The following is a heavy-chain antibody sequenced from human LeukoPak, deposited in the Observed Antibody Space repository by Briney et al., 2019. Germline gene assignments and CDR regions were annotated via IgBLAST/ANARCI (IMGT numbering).Heavy chain of an antibody. J-gene: IGHJ4*02. CDR1: GFTFSDYY. CDR2: ISSSGSTI. Sequence: GGSLRLSCAASGFTFSDYYMSWIRQAPGKGLEWVSYISSSGSTIYYADSVKGRFTISRDNAKNSLYLQMNSLRAEDTAVYYCARQVSRPMVPQVDYWGQGTLVTVSS. CDR3: ARQVSRPMVPQVDY. D-gene: IGHD3-10*01. V-gene: IGHV3-11*01.